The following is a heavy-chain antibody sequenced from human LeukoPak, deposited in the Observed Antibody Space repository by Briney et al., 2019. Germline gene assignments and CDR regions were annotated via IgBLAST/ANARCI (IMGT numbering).Heavy chain of an antibody. J-gene: IGHJ5*02. D-gene: IGHD2-2*01. Sequence: GESLRLSCAASGFTFSSYAMSWVRQAPGKGLEWVSAISGSGGTTYYADSVKGRFTISRDNSKNTLYLQMNSLRAEDTAVYYCATSTDYNWFDPWGQGTLVTVSS. CDR1: GFTFSSYA. V-gene: IGHV3-23*01. CDR3: ATSTDYNWFDP. CDR2: ISGSGGTT.